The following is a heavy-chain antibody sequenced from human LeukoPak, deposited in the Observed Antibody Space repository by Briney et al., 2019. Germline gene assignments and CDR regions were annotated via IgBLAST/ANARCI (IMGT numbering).Heavy chain of an antibody. D-gene: IGHD6-6*01. Sequence: GSLRLSCAASGFAFNNFGMHWVRQAPGKGLEWVAVISFDGANKHYADSVRGRFSISRDNSKNTLYLQMNSLTTEDKAVYYCAREGSIPEYDSSPFFDYWGQGTLVTVSS. CDR3: AREGSIPEYDSSPFFDY. J-gene: IGHJ4*02. V-gene: IGHV3-30*05. CDR2: ISFDGANK. CDR1: GFAFNNFG.